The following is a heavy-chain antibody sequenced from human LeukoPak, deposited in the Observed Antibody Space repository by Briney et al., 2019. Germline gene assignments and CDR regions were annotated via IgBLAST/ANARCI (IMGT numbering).Heavy chain of an antibody. CDR1: GGSLSSYY. Sequence: SETLSLTCAVYGGSLSSYYWGWIRQPPGKGLEWIGSIYYSGSTYYNPSLKSRVTISVDTSKNQFSLKLSSVTAADTAVYYCARQYNNNWYDDGGWFDPWGQGTLVTVSS. V-gene: IGHV4-39*01. D-gene: IGHD1-1*01. CDR2: IYYSGST. CDR3: ARQYNNNWYDDGGWFDP. J-gene: IGHJ5*02.